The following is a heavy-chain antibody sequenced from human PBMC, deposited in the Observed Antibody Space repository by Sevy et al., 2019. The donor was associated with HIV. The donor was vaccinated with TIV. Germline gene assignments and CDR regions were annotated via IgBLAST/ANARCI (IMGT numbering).Heavy chain of an antibody. Sequence: ASVKVSCKVSGYTLTKLSMHWVRQAPGKGLEWMGSFDPEDGERIYAQNFQGRVTMSDDTSTDTAYMDLSSLGSDESAVYFCAATREYYYGNSGYFDYWGQGTLVTVSS. CDR3: AATREYYYGNSGYFDY. CDR2: FDPEDGER. J-gene: IGHJ4*02. D-gene: IGHD3-22*01. V-gene: IGHV1-24*01. CDR1: GYTLTKLS.